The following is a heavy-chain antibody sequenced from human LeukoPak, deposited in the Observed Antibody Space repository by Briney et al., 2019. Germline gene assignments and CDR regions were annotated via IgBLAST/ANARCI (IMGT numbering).Heavy chain of an antibody. Sequence: PGGSLRLSCAASGFTVSSNYMSWVRQAPGKGLEWVSVIYGDGATCYADSVKGRFTISRDNSKNTLYLQMNSLRAEDTAVYYCARGYGSGSPTNFDYWGQGTLVTVSS. CDR1: GFTVSSNY. J-gene: IGHJ4*02. CDR3: ARGYGSGSPTNFDY. D-gene: IGHD3-10*01. CDR2: IYGDGAT. V-gene: IGHV3-66*01.